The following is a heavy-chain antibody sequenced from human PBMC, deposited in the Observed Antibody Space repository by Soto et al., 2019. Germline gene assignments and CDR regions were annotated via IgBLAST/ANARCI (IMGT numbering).Heavy chain of an antibody. CDR1: GGSISSGVYY. Sequence: QVQLQESGPGLVKPSQTLSLTCTVSGGSISSGVYYWSWIRQHPGKGLEWIGYIYYSGSTYYNPSLKSRVTLSVDTSKNHFSRKLSSVTAAGTAVYYCASDRWDFLRDVDPLGEPHALDIWGQGTMVTVSS. CDR2: IYYSGST. V-gene: IGHV4-31*03. D-gene: IGHD1-26*01. CDR3: ASDRWDFLRDVDPLGEPHALDI. J-gene: IGHJ3*02.